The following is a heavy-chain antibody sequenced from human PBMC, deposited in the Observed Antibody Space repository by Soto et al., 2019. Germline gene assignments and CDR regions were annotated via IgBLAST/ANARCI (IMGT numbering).Heavy chain of an antibody. Sequence: GSSVNVSCKASGYTFIGYYIHWVRQAPGQGLEWMGWINPNSGDTNYAQKFQGRVTMTGDTSISTAYMELSSLRSDDTAVYYCARAPSSDSWYVYWGEGTLVAVSS. CDR3: ARAPSSDSWYVY. V-gene: IGHV1-2*02. D-gene: IGHD6-13*01. J-gene: IGHJ4*02. CDR1: GYTFIGYY. CDR2: INPNSGDT.